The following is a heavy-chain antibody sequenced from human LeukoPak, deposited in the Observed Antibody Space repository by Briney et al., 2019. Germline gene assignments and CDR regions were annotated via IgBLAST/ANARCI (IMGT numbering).Heavy chain of an antibody. CDR3: ARSPAAMSAFDI. CDR1: GGSIISGDYY. CDR2: IYYSGST. V-gene: IGHV4-30-4*01. Sequence: SETLSLTCTVSGGSIISGDYYWSWIRQPPGKGLEWIGYIYYSGSTYYNPSLKSRVTISVDTSKNQFSLKLSSVTAADTAVYYCARSPAAMSAFDIWGQGTMVTVSS. D-gene: IGHD2-2*01. J-gene: IGHJ3*02.